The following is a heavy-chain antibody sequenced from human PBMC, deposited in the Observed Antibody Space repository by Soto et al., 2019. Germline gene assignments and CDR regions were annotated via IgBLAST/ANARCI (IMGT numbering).Heavy chain of an antibody. D-gene: IGHD6-6*01. CDR3: AKEGLRQLVSYVDY. V-gene: IGHV3-23*01. CDR2: ISGSGGST. CDR1: GFTFSSYA. Sequence: PGGSLRLSCAASGFTFSSYAMSWVRQAPGKGLEWVSAISGSGGSTYYADSVKGRFTISRDNSKNTLYLQMNSLRAEDTAVYYCAKEGLRQLVSYVDYWGQEPWSPSPQ. J-gene: IGHJ4*01.